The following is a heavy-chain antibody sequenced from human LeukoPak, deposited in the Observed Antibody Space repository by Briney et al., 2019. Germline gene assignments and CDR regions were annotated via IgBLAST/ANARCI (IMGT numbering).Heavy chain of an antibody. J-gene: IGHJ3*02. D-gene: IGHD6-13*01. V-gene: IGHV4-4*07. Sequence: KPSETLSLTCTVSGGSISSHFWSWIRQPAGKGLEWIGRIYISGRTNYTNYNPSLKSRVTISVDTSKNQFSLKLSSVTAADTAVYYCARELQQQLDTVVAFDIWGQGTMVTVSS. CDR2: IYISGRTNYT. CDR3: ARELQQQLDTVVAFDI. CDR1: GGSISSHF.